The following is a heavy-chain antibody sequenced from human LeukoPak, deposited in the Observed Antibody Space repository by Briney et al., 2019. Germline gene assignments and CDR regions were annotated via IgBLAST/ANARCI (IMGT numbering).Heavy chain of an antibody. CDR1: GFTFSSYS. J-gene: IGHJ4*02. V-gene: IGHV3-21*01. CDR2: ISSSSSYI. Sequence: GGSLRLSCAASGFTFSSYSMTWVRQAPGKGLEWVSSISSSSSYIYHADSVKGRFTISRDNSKNTLYLQMNSLRAEDTAVYYCARDPVGYGSRLDYWGRGTLVTVSS. D-gene: IGHD5-12*01. CDR3: ARDPVGYGSRLDY.